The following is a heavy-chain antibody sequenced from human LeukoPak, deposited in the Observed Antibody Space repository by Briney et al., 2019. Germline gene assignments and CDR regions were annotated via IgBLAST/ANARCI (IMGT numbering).Heavy chain of an antibody. CDR3: ARVSGYYYYLMDV. V-gene: IGHV4-38-2*01. Sequence: SGTLSLTCAVSRYSISSGYHRGWIRQPPGKGLEWTGKSYHSGSTYYNPSLKSRVTISVVTSKNQYSLTLRYVTAAVTAFYDWARVSGYYYYLMDVWGKGITVTVSS. CDR2: SYHSGST. CDR1: RYSISSGYH. D-gene: IGHD6-25*01. J-gene: IGHJ6*03.